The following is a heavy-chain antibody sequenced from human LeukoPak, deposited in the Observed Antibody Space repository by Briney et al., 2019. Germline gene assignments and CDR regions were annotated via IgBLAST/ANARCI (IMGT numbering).Heavy chain of an antibody. Sequence: GGSLRLSCAVSGLTVRSNYMSWVRQAPGKGLEWVSAINSDDSTYYADSVKGRFTISRDNSKNALYLQMNNLRAEDTAVYYCARSLWDLPDYWGQGTLVTVSS. CDR2: INSDDST. CDR3: ARSLWDLPDY. V-gene: IGHV3-53*01. CDR1: GLTVRSNY. D-gene: IGHD1-26*01. J-gene: IGHJ4*02.